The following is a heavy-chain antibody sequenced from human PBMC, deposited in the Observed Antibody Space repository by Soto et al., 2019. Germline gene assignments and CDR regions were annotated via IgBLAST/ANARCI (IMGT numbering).Heavy chain of an antibody. D-gene: IGHD5-12*01. CDR3: AKDLALGAFDI. CDR1: GFTFSSYG. CDR2: ISYDGSNK. V-gene: IGHV3-30*18. Sequence: ESGGGVVQPGRSLRLSCAASGFTFSSYGMHWVRQAPGKGLEWVAVISYDGSNKYYADSVKGRFTISRDNSKNTLYLQMNSLRAEDTAVYYCAKDLALGAFDIWGQGTMVTVSS. J-gene: IGHJ3*02.